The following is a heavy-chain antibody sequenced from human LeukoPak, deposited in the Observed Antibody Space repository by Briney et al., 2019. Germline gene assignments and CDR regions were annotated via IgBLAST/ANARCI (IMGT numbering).Heavy chain of an antibody. CDR3: ARDPPSELTPPDYYYSGMDL. Sequence: ASVKVSCKASGGTFSSYAISWVRQAPGHGLEWMGGRMPIFGTANYAQKFQGRVTITADESTSTAYMELSSLRSEDTAVYYCARDPPSELTPPDYYYSGMDLWGQGTTVTVSS. D-gene: IGHD1-7*01. J-gene: IGHJ6*02. CDR1: GGTFSSYA. V-gene: IGHV1-69*13. CDR2: RMPIFGTA.